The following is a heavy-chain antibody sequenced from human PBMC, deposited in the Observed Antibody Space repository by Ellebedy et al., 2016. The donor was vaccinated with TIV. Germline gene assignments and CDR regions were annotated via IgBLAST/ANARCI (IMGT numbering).Heavy chain of an antibody. Sequence: GGSLRLXXAASGFTFSNFAMNWVRQAPGKGLEWVSAITSGGSTYYADSVKGRFTISRDNSKNVIYLQMNGLRAEDTAIYYCAKPARTDATDFWGQGTLVTVSS. CDR2: ITSGGST. CDR3: AKPARTDATDF. J-gene: IGHJ4*02. V-gene: IGHV3-23*01. D-gene: IGHD4-17*01. CDR1: GFTFSNFA.